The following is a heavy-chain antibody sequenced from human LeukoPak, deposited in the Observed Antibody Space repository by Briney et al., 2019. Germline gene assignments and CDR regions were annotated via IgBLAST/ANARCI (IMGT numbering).Heavy chain of an antibody. D-gene: IGHD4-11*01. J-gene: IGHJ4*02. CDR2: ISASNGNT. V-gene: IGHV1-18*01. CDR3: ARAGATLTRLFDY. CDR1: GYTFSKYG. Sequence: ASVKVSCKASGYTFSKYGITWVRLAPGQGLEWMGWISASNGNTNYAQELQGRVTMTTDISTSTAYMELRSLRSDDTAVYYRARAGATLTRLFDYWGQGTLVTVSS.